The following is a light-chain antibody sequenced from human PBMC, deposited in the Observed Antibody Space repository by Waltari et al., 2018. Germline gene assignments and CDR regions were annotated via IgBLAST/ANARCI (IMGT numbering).Light chain of an antibody. CDR2: GAS. CDR1: QSVSDD. J-gene: IGKJ4*01. V-gene: IGKV3-15*01. Sequence: EVVMTQSPVTLSVSPGERATLSCRASQSVSDDLAWYQKKPGQAPRLLIYGASIRATGIPVRFSGSGSGTEFTLTISSLQSEDLATYYCQQYNNWPPTFGGGTKVQIK. CDR3: QQYNNWPPT.